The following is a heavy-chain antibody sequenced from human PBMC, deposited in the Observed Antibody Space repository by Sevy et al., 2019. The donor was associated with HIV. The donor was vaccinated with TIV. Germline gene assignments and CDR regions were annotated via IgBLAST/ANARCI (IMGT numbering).Heavy chain of an antibody. D-gene: IGHD6-13*01. J-gene: IGHJ4*02. Sequence: ASVKVSCKASGYTFTSYGISWVRQAPGQGLEWMGWISAYNGNTNYAQKLQGRVTMTTDTSTSTAYMELRSLRSGDTAVYYCARDIRPGYSSSWAPIDYWGQGTLVTVSS. CDR2: ISAYNGNT. CDR1: GYTFTSYG. V-gene: IGHV1-18*01. CDR3: ARDIRPGYSSSWAPIDY.